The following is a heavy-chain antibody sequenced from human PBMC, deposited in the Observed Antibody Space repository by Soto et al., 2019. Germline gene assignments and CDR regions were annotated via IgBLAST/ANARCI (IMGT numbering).Heavy chain of an antibody. CDR1: GFTFSSYS. CDR2: ISSSSSYI. D-gene: IGHD1-1*01. Sequence: GGSLRLSCAASGFTFSSYSMNWVRQAPGKGLEWVSSISSSSSYIYYADSVKGRFTISRDNAKNSLYLQMNSLRAEDTAVYYCARVRLQLEPYDAFDIWGQGTMVTVSS. CDR3: ARVRLQLEPYDAFDI. J-gene: IGHJ3*02. V-gene: IGHV3-21*01.